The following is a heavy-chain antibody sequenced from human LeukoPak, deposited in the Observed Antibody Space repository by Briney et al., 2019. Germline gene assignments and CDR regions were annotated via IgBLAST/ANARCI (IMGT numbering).Heavy chain of an antibody. CDR1: GFSFSSYV. J-gene: IGHJ6*02. CDR2: ISGNGGST. V-gene: IGHV3-23*01. CDR3: AREGNYYDMDV. Sequence: GGSLRLSCVASGFSFSSYVMNWVRQAPGTGLEWVSAISGNGGSTYYADSVKGRFTISRDNSKNTLYLQMNSLRAEDTAMYYCAREGNYYDMDVWGQETTVTVSS.